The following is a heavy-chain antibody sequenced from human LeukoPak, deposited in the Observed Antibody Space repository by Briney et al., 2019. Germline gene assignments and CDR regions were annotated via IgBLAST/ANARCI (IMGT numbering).Heavy chain of an antibody. V-gene: IGHV1-18*01. CDR1: GYTFTTYG. CDR2: ISAYNDNT. D-gene: IGHD3-9*01. Sequence: ASVKVSCKASGYTFTTYGVSWVRQAPGQGLEWMGWISAYNDNTKYTQKFQGRVTMTTEKSTSTAYMELRSLRSDDTAVYYCARTGLRYFDWLLQAGYYFDYWGQGTLVTVSS. CDR3: ARTGLRYFDWLLQAGYYFDY. J-gene: IGHJ4*02.